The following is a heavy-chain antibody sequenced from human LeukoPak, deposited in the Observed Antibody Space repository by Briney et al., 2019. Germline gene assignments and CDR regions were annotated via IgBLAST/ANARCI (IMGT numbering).Heavy chain of an antibody. V-gene: IGHV3-23*01. CDR3: AKAPPYTKYFDY. CDR1: GFIFSNYA. J-gene: IGHJ4*02. CDR2: ISNSGDAT. Sequence: PGGSLRLSCAASGFIFSNYAMSWVRQAPGQGLEWVSTISNSGDATFYADAVKGRFTISRDNSKNTLYLQMYSLRAEDTAIYYCAKAPPYTKYFDYWGQGTLLTVSS. D-gene: IGHD1-1*01.